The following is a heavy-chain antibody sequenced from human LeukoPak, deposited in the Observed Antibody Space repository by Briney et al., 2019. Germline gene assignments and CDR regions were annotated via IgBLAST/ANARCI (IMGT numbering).Heavy chain of an antibody. CDR2: VVVV. CDR3: ATVSRSSWRAFDF. Sequence: PGGSLRLSCAASGFTFSSYEMNWVRQAPGKGLEWVSIVVVVYNAGSVKGRFTISRDNSKNTLYLQMNSLRAEDKAAYYCATVSRSSWRAFDFWGQGTMVIVSS. J-gene: IGHJ3*01. V-gene: IGHV3-53*01. CDR1: GFTFSSYE. D-gene: IGHD2-2*01.